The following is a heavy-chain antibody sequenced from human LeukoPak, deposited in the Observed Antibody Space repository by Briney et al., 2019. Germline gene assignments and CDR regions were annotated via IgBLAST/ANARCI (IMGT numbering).Heavy chain of an antibody. D-gene: IGHD1-26*01. V-gene: IGHV4-59*01. CDR2: IYSSGNT. J-gene: IGHJ4*02. CDR3: ARLRWQLVGPYFDY. CDR1: GDSTITYY. Sequence: SETLSLTCSFSGDSTITYYWSWIRQSPGKGMEWIGHIYSSGNTDYNSSLKSRVTISVDTSKSQFSLRLSSVTATDTAVYYCARLRWQLVGPYFDYWGQGILVTVSS.